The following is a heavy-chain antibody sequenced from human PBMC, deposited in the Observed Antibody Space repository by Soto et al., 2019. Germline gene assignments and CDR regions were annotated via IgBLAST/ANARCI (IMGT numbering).Heavy chain of an antibody. CDR3: ARVYYDLWSGSSLNH. Sequence: GGSLRLSCAASGFTFSSYVMSWVRQAPGKGLEWVSAISGSSVTTSYADSVKGRFTISRDNSKNTLYLQMSSLRAEDTALYYCARVYYDLWSGSSLNHWGQGTLVTVSS. D-gene: IGHD3-3*01. J-gene: IGHJ5*02. CDR2: ISGSSVTT. CDR1: GFTFSSYV. V-gene: IGHV3-23*01.